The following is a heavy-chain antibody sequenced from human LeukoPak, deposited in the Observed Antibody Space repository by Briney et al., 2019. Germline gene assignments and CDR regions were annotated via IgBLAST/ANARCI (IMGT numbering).Heavy chain of an antibody. CDR2: IYQSGST. Sequence: SETLSLTCTLSGGSISTYYWSWIRQPPGKGLERIGYIYQSGSTNYNPSLKSRVTISVDTSKNQFSLKLSSVTAADTAVYYCARGGGYASPIGYWGQGALVTVSS. D-gene: IGHD5-12*01. CDR3: ARGGGYASPIGY. V-gene: IGHV4-59*01. CDR1: GGSISTYY. J-gene: IGHJ4*02.